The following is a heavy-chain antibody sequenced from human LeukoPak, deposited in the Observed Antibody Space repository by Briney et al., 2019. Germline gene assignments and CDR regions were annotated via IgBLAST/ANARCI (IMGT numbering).Heavy chain of an antibody. Sequence: SETLSLTCAVYGGSFSGYYWSWIRQPPGKGLEWIGYIYYSGSTNYNPSLKSRVTISVDTSKNQFSLKLSSVTATDTAVYYCARDQGGSYHDAFDIWGQGTMVSVSS. CDR1: GGSFSGYY. V-gene: IGHV4-59*01. J-gene: IGHJ3*02. CDR3: ARDQGGSYHDAFDI. CDR2: IYYSGST. D-gene: IGHD1-26*01.